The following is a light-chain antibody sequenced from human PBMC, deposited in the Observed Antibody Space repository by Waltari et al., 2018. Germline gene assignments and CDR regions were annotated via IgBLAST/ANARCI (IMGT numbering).Light chain of an antibody. CDR2: GAS. J-gene: IGKJ1*01. CDR1: QSLSSN. V-gene: IGKV3-15*01. CDR3: QERGRT. Sequence: LVLTQSPATLSLSPGEGATLSCKASQSLSSNLAWYQQKPGQLPRLLIYGASTRATGIPARFSGSGSGTEFTLTISSLQAEDFAVYYCQERGRTFGQGTKVEIK.